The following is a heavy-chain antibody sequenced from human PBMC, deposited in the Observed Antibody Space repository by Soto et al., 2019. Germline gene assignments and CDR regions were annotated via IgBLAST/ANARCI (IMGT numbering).Heavy chain of an antibody. CDR2: INVDDST. CDR1: GFIFTSYA. Sequence: EVQLLESGGDLVQPGGSLRLTCAASGFIFTSYAMSWVRQVPGKGLEWVSSINVDDSTYYTESVRGRFTVSRDNSKNNLYLQMNSLRAEDMALYYCAKNYCFDYWGRGTLVTVSS. J-gene: IGHJ4*02. CDR3: AKNYCFDY. V-gene: IGHV3-23*01.